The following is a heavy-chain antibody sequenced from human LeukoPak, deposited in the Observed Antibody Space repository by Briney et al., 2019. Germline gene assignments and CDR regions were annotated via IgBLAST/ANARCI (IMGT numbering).Heavy chain of an antibody. CDR1: GGSFSGYY. J-gene: IGHJ4*02. V-gene: IGHV4-34*01. Sequence: SETLSLTCAVYGGSFSGYYWSWIRQPPGKGLEWIGEINHSGSTNYNPSLKGRVTISVDKSKNQFSLKLSSVTAADTAVYYCARVRRSSSWPTYYFDYWGQGTLVTVSS. D-gene: IGHD6-13*01. CDR2: INHSGST. CDR3: ARVRRSSSWPTYYFDY.